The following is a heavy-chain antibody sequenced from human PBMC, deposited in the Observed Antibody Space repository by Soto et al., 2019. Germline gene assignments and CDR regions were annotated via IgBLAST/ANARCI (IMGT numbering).Heavy chain of an antibody. CDR2: MNPNSGNT. D-gene: IGHD3-3*01. Sequence: GASVKVSCKASGYTFTSYDINWVRQATGQGLEWMGWMNPNSGNTGYAQKFQGRVTMTRNTSISTAYMELSSLRSEDTAVYYCARGLSKDFWSGYNWFDPRGQGTLVTVSS. CDR3: ARGLSKDFWSGYNWFDP. V-gene: IGHV1-8*01. CDR1: GYTFTSYD. J-gene: IGHJ5*02.